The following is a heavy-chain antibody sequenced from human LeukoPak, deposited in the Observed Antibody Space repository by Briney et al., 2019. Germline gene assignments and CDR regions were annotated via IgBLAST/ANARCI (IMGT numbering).Heavy chain of an antibody. Sequence: SETLSLTCAVSGGSISSSNWWSWVRQPPGKGLEWIGEIYHSGRTNYNPSLKSRVTISVDKSKNQFSLKLSSVPAADTAVYYCARGPFDYGDYPVRFDPWGQGTLVTVSS. CDR3: ARGPFDYGDYPVRFDP. V-gene: IGHV4-4*02. J-gene: IGHJ5*02. D-gene: IGHD4-17*01. CDR2: IYHSGRT. CDR1: GGSISSSNW.